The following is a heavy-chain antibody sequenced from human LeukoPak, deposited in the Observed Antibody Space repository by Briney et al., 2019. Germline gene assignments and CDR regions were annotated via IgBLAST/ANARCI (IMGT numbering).Heavy chain of an antibody. Sequence: SETLSLTCTVSGGSISSGSYYWSWIRQPPGKGLEWIGYIYYSGSTNYNPSLKSRVTISEDTSKNQFSLKLSSVTAADTAVYYCATRNSGSYSIWGQGTMVTVSS. J-gene: IGHJ3*02. D-gene: IGHD1-26*01. CDR2: IYYSGST. CDR3: ATRNSGSYSI. CDR1: GGSISSGSYY. V-gene: IGHV4-61*01.